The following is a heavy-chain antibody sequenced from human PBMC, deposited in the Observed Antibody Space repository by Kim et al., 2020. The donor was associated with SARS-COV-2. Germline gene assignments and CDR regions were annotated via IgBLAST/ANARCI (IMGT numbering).Heavy chain of an antibody. D-gene: IGHD6-19*01. V-gene: IGHV3-9*01. J-gene: IGHJ6*02. Sequence: SVKGRLTISSATAKNSLYLQMNSLRAADTALYYCAKGGSGWHYYYYGMDVWGQGTTVTVSS. CDR3: AKGGSGWHYYYYGMDV.